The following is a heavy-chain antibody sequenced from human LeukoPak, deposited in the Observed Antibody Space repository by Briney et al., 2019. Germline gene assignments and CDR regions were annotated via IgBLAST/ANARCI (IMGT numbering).Heavy chain of an antibody. V-gene: IGHV4-4*09. CDR1: GGSISSYC. CDR2: IFTSGST. CDR3: ATSHDIKTAPYDL. D-gene: IGHD3-9*01. J-gene: IGHJ5*02. Sequence: SETLSLTCTVSGGSISSYCWSWVRQPPGKGLEWIGYIFTSGSTDYNPSLKSRVTMSVDTSKNQLSMELRFLTAADTAVYYCATSHDIKTAPYDLWGQGTLVTVSS.